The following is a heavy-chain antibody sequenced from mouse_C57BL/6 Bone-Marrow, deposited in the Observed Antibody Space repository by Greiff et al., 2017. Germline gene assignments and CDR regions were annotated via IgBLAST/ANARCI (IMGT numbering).Heavy chain of an antibody. CDR3: ARQDSSDAMDY. CDR2: ISSGGNYT. J-gene: IGHJ4*01. CDR1: GFTFSSYG. V-gene: IGHV5-6*01. D-gene: IGHD3-2*02. Sequence: EVKLMESGGDLVKPGGSLKLSCAASGFTFSSYGMSWVRPTPDKRLEWVATISSGGNYTYSPDSVKGRFTISRDNAKNTLYLQMSSLKSEDTAMYYCARQDSSDAMDYWGQGTSVTVSS.